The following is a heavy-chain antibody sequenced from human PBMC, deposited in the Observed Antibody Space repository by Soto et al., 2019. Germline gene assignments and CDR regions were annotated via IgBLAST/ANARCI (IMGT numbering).Heavy chain of an antibody. CDR1: GDSVSSNSAA. Sequence: SQTLSLTCAISGDSVSSNSAAWNWIRQSPSRGLEWLGRTCYRSKWYNDYAVSVKSRITINPDTSKNQFSLQLNSVTPEDTAVYYCAREPDWTYGGGPFDYWGQGTLVTVSS. CDR2: TCYRSKWYN. J-gene: IGHJ4*02. V-gene: IGHV6-1*01. D-gene: IGHD1-7*01. CDR3: AREPDWTYGGGPFDY.